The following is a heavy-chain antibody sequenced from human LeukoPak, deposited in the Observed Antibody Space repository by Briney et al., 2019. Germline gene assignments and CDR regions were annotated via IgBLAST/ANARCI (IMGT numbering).Heavy chain of an antibody. CDR3: AGDSSSSGAFDI. CDR2: INPSGGST. CDR1: GYTFTSYY. V-gene: IGHV1-46*01. D-gene: IGHD6-6*01. Sequence: ASVKVSCKASGYTFTSYYMHWVRQAPGQGLEWMGIINPSGGSTSYAQKFQGRVTMTRDMSTSTVYMELSSLRSEDTAVYYCAGDSSSSGAFDIWGQGTMVTVSS. J-gene: IGHJ3*02.